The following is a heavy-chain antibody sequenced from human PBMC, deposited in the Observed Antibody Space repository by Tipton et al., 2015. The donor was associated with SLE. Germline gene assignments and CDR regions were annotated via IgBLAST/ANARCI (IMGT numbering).Heavy chain of an antibody. CDR2: IFYSGRT. Sequence: TLSLTCTVSGASISSTDYYWGCIRQPPGAGLEWIGTIFYSGRTYYNPSLKSRVTISVDTSKNQFSLKLSSVTAADTAVYYCARGLRITMVRGVPFDYWGQGTLVTVSS. D-gene: IGHD3-10*01. CDR1: GASISSTDYY. CDR3: ARGLRITMVRGVPFDY. J-gene: IGHJ4*02. V-gene: IGHV4-39*07.